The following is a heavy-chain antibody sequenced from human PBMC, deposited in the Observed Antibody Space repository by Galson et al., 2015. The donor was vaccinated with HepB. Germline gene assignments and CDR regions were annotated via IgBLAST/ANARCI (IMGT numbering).Heavy chain of an antibody. D-gene: IGHD3-3*01. CDR2: IYYSGST. Sequence: TLSLTCTVSGGSLSSGDYYWSWIRQHPGEGLEWVGYIYYSGSTYYNPSLKSRVTISIDTSENQFSLKLSSVTAADTAVYYCARSVNYDFWSGYYIRSPYDAFDIWGQGTMVSVSS. CDR3: ARSVNYDFWSGYYIRSPYDAFDI. CDR1: GGSLSSGDYY. J-gene: IGHJ3*02. V-gene: IGHV4-31*03.